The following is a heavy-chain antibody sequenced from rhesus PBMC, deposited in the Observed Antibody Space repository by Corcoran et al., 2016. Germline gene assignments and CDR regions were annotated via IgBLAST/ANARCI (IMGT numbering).Heavy chain of an antibody. Sequence: QVQLQESGPGLVKPSEPLSLTCAVSGASISGYWWSWIRQSPGTGLEWIGDIPGNSATTYTHPSLKSRVTISKDASKSQFSLNLSSGTAADTAMYYCARRAGGRFASWGQGVLVTVSS. CDR1: GASISGYW. J-gene: IGHJ4*01. V-gene: IGHV4-80*01. D-gene: IGHD6-25*01. CDR2: IPGNSATT. CDR3: ARRAGGRFAS.